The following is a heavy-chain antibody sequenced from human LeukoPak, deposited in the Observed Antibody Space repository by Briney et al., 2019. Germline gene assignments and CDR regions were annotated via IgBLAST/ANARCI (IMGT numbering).Heavy chain of an antibody. J-gene: IGHJ4*02. CDR3: ARGNTWYGSGSYYAGY. Sequence: GGSLRLSCAASGFTFRSFWMTWARQAPGKGLEWVANIKEDGSEKYYVDSVKGRFTISRDNAKNSLFLQMNSLRAEDTAVYYCARGNTWYGSGSYYAGYWGQGTLVTVSS. V-gene: IGHV3-7*01. CDR2: IKEDGSEK. D-gene: IGHD3-22*01. CDR1: GFTFRSFW.